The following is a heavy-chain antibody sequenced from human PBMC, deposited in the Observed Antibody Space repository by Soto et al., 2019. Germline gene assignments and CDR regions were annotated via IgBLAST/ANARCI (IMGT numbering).Heavy chain of an antibody. Sequence: EVQLVESGGGLVQPGGSLRLSCAASGFTFSSYWMHWVRQAPGKGLVWVSRINSDGSSTSYADSVKGRFTISRDNAKNTLYLQMNSLRAEDTAVYYCARASSGPARGYYLDYWGQGTLVTVSS. D-gene: IGHD6-25*01. CDR3: ARASSGPARGYYLDY. CDR1: GFTFSSYW. J-gene: IGHJ4*02. V-gene: IGHV3-74*01. CDR2: INSDGSST.